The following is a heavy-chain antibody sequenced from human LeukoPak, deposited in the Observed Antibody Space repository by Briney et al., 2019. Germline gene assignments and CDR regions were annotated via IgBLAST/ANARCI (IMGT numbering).Heavy chain of an antibody. V-gene: IGHV3-30*04. Sequence: GRSLRLSYEASGFTFSIFPMHWVRQAPGKGLEWVALISSGSEKYYADSVKGRFTISRDNSKNMLYLQMNSLRADDTAVYYCARDLELSAVYYFDSWGQGTLVIVSS. CDR3: ARDLELSAVYYFDS. J-gene: IGHJ4*02. D-gene: IGHD3-3*01. CDR2: ISSGSEK. CDR1: GFTFSIFP.